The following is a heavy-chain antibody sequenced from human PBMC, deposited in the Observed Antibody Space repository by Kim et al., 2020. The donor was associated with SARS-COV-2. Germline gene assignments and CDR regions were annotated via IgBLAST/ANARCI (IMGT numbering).Heavy chain of an antibody. V-gene: IGHV1-3*01. J-gene: IGHJ4*02. CDR3: ASARGSSWYYFDY. Sequence: YSQKFQGRVTITRDTSASTAYMELSSRRSEDTAVYYCASARGSSWYYFDYWGQGTLVTVSS. D-gene: IGHD6-13*01.